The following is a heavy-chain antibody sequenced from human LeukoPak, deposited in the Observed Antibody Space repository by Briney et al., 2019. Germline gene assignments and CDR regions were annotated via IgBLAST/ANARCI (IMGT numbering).Heavy chain of an antibody. J-gene: IGHJ4*02. CDR2: ISTYNGHT. Sequence: ASVKVSCKASGYTFTSYAISWARQAPGQGLEWMGWISTYNGHTNCAQKLQGRVTMTTDTSTSTAYMELRSLRSDDTAVYYCAREDNLMDFWSGYSDYWGQGTLVTVSS. V-gene: IGHV1-18*01. CDR3: AREDNLMDFWSGYSDY. D-gene: IGHD3-3*01. CDR1: GYTFTSYA.